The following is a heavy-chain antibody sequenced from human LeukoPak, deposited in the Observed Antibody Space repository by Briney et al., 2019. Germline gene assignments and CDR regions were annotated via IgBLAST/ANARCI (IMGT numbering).Heavy chain of an antibody. D-gene: IGHD2-2*01. Sequence: PSETLSLTCSVSGGSISSYYWSWIRQPPGKGLEWIGDLYYSGSINYNPSLKSRVTISVDTSKNQFSLRLSSVTAADTAVYYCASENCSGTSCSSFDYWGQGTLVTVSS. V-gene: IGHV4-59*08. J-gene: IGHJ4*02. CDR1: GGSISSYY. CDR3: ASENCSGTSCSSFDY. CDR2: LYYSGSI.